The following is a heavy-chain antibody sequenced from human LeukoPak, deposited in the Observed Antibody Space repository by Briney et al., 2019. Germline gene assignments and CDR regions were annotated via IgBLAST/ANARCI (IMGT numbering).Heavy chain of an antibody. V-gene: IGHV3-43*02. J-gene: IGHJ4*02. D-gene: IGHD6-19*01. CDR2: ISGDGGST. CDR1: GFXFDDYA. Sequence: PGGSLRLSCGASGFXFDDYAMHWVRQTPGKGLEWVSLISGDGGSTYFADSVKGRFTVSRDNSKNSLYLQMNSLRPEDTALYYCAKVPSSASGWYRFDYWGQGTLVTVSS. CDR3: AKVPSSASGWYRFDY.